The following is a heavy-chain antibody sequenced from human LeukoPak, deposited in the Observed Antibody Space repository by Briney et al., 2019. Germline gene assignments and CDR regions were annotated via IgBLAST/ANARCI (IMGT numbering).Heavy chain of an antibody. CDR1: GYTFTRYY. Sequence: ASVKVSCKASGYTFTRYYMHWVRQAPGQGLEWMGIINPSGGSTSYAQKFQGRVTMTRDTSTSTVYMELSSLRSEDTAVYYCASLDIVVVPAARRMDVWGQGTTVTVSS. J-gene: IGHJ6*02. CDR3: ASLDIVVVPAARRMDV. CDR2: INPSGGST. V-gene: IGHV1-46*01. D-gene: IGHD2-2*03.